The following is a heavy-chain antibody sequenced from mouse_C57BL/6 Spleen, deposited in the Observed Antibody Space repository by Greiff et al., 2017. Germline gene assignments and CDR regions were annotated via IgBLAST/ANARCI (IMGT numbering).Heavy chain of an antibody. Sequence: QVQLKASGPELVKPGASVKISCKASGYTFTDYYINWVKQRPGQGLEWIGWIFPGSGSTYYNEKFKGKATLTVDKSSSTAYMLLSSLTSEDSAVYFCARSNYYGSSYVGYFDYWGQGTTLTVSS. CDR2: IFPGSGST. V-gene: IGHV1-75*01. J-gene: IGHJ2*01. CDR3: ARSNYYGSSYVGYFDY. CDR1: GYTFTDYY. D-gene: IGHD1-1*01.